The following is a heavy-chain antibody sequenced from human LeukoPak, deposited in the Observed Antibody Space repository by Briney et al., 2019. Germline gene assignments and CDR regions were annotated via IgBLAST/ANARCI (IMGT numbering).Heavy chain of an antibody. CDR3: ARSSSWYGGSAFDI. Sequence: PSQTLSLTCTVSGGSISSGGYYWSWLRQPPGKGLEWIGYIYHSGSTYYNPSPKSRVTISADRSKNQFSLKLSSATAADTAVYYCARSSSWYGGSAFDIWGQGTMVTVSS. D-gene: IGHD6-13*01. CDR2: IYHSGST. V-gene: IGHV4-30-2*01. CDR1: GGSISSGGYY. J-gene: IGHJ3*02.